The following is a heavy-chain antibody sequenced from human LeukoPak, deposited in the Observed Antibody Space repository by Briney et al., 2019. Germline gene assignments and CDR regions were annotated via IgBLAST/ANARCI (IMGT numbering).Heavy chain of an antibody. CDR3: ARNGPHYYDKSGYLDS. Sequence: PSETLSLTCTASGGSISSYYWSWIRQPPGKGLEWIGNIDYSRDTNYNPSLRSRVTILVDKSRNQFSLKTNSVTAANTAVYYCARNGPHYYDKSGYLDSWGQGTLVTVSS. CDR2: IDYSRDT. D-gene: IGHD3-22*01. CDR1: GGSISSYY. J-gene: IGHJ4*02. V-gene: IGHV4-59*03.